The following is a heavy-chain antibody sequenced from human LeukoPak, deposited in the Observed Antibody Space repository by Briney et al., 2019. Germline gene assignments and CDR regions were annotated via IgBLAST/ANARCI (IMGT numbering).Heavy chain of an antibody. J-gene: IGHJ4*02. CDR1: GGSFSGYY. V-gene: IGHV4-34*01. CDR3: AREGGTNDSATHRWRSQNFDY. D-gene: IGHD2-8*01. Sequence: SSETLSLTCAVYGGSFSGYYWSWIRQPPGKGLEWIGEINHSGSTNYNPSLKSRVTISVDTSKNQFSLKLSSVTAADTAVYYCAREGGTNDSATHRWRSQNFDYWGQRTLVAVSS. CDR2: INHSGST.